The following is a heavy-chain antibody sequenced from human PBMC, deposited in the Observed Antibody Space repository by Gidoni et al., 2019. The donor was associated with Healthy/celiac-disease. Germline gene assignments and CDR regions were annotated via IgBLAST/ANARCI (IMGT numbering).Heavy chain of an antibody. CDR2: IYYSGNI. Sequence: QLQLPESGPGLMQPSETLSLTCTISGGSISSTSDYWGWIRPPPAKGLEWIGSIYYSGNIYYNPSLKRRVTISADTSKNELSLKRNSVTAAETAGYYCATKTENWSDPWGQGTLVTVSS. V-gene: IGHV4-39*01. CDR1: GGSISSTSDY. CDR3: ATKTENWSDP. D-gene: IGHD2-21*02. J-gene: IGHJ5*02.